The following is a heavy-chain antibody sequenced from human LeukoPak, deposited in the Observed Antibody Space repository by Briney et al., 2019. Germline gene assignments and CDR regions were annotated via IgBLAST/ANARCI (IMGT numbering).Heavy chain of an antibody. CDR1: GGSFSGYY. CDR3: ARGAQYYYGSGSYYNNRGRYYYYGMDV. Sequence: SETLSLTCAVYGGSFSGYYWSWIRQPPGKGLEWIGEINHSGSTNYNPSLKSRVTISVDTSKNQFSLKLSSVTAADTAVYYCARGAQYYYGSGSYYNNRGRYYYYGMDVWGQGTTVTVSS. V-gene: IGHV4-34*01. D-gene: IGHD3-10*01. CDR2: INHSGST. J-gene: IGHJ6*02.